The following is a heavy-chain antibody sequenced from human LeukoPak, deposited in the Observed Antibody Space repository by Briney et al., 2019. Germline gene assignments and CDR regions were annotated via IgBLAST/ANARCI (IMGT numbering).Heavy chain of an antibody. Sequence: GSLRLSCAASGFTVSSNYMSWVRQAPGKGLEWVSVIYSGGSTYYADSVKGRFTISRDNSKNTLYLQMNSLRAEDTAVYYCARDWWGYCSSTSCYRDYWGQGTLVTVSS. CDR1: GFTVSSNY. CDR2: IYSGGST. J-gene: IGHJ4*02. V-gene: IGHV3-66*01. D-gene: IGHD2-2*02. CDR3: ARDWWGYCSSTSCYRDY.